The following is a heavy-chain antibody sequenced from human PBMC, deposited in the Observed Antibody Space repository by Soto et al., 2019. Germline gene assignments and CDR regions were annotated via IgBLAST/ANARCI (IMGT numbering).Heavy chain of an antibody. CDR2: ISYDGSNK. CDR3: AKVSSSSPAYGMDV. Sequence: QVQLVESGGGVVQPGRSLRLSCAASGFTFSSYGMHWVRQAPGKGLEWVAVISYDGSNKYYADSVKGRFTISRDNSKNPLYLQMNSLRAEDTAVYYCAKVSSSSPAYGMDVWGQGTTVTVSS. D-gene: IGHD6-13*01. CDR1: GFTFSSYG. J-gene: IGHJ6*02. V-gene: IGHV3-30*18.